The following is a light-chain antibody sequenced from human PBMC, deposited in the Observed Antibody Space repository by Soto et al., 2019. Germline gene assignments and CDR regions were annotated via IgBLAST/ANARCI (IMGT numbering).Light chain of an antibody. Sequence: EIVLTQSPGTLSLSPGEGATLSCRASQSVRSSYLAWYQQKPGQAPRLLIYATSSRDTGIPDRFSGSGSGTDFTLTISRLEPEDSAVYYCQQYGSNPKTFGGGTKVEIK. CDR2: ATS. CDR3: QQYGSNPKT. CDR1: QSVRSSY. V-gene: IGKV3-20*01. J-gene: IGKJ4*01.